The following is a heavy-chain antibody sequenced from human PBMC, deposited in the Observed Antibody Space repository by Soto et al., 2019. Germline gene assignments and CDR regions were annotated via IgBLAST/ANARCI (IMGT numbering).Heavy chain of an antibody. J-gene: IGHJ6*02. CDR1: GFTFSSYG. D-gene: IGHD6-19*01. V-gene: IGHV3-30*18. CDR2: ISYDGSNK. Sequence: GGSLRLSCAASGFTFSSYGMHWVRQAPGKGLEWVAVISYDGSNKYYADSVKGRFTISRDNSKNTLYLQMNSLRAEDTAVYYCAKARIAVAGTSYYSYYGMDVWGQGTTVTVSS. CDR3: AKARIAVAGTSYYSYYGMDV.